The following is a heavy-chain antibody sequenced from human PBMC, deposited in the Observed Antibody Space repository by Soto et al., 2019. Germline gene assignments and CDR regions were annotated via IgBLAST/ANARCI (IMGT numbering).Heavy chain of an antibody. CDR1: GFTFSSYA. D-gene: IGHD6-19*01. V-gene: IGHV3-23*01. CDR2: ISGSGGST. CDR3: AKATSGYSSGYDAFDI. J-gene: IGHJ3*02. Sequence: GGSLRLSCAASGFTFSSYAMSWVRQAPGKGLEWVSAISGSGGSTYYADSVKGRFTISRDNSKNTLYLQMNSLRAEDTAVYYCAKATSGYSSGYDAFDIWGQGTMVTVSS.